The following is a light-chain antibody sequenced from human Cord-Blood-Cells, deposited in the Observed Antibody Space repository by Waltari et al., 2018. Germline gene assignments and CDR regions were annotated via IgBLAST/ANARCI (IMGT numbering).Light chain of an antibody. Sequence: DIQMTQSPSSLSASVGDRVTITCRASQSISSYLNWYQQKPGKAPKLLIYAGSSLQSGVPSRFSGSGSGTDVTLTISSLQPEDFATYYCQQSYSTPPYTFGQGTKLEIK. CDR3: QQSYSTPPYT. CDR1: QSISSY. V-gene: IGKV1-39*01. CDR2: AGS. J-gene: IGKJ2*01.